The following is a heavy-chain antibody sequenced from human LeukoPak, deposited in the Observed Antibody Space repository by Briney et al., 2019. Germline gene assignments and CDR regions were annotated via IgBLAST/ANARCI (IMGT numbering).Heavy chain of an antibody. D-gene: IGHD3-22*01. V-gene: IGHV1-18*01. J-gene: IGHJ3*02. CDR3: ASSGYFGYGGDAFDI. CDR1: GYTFTSYG. CDR2: ISAYNGNT. Sequence: ASVKVSCKASGYTFTSYGISWVRQAPGQGLEWMGWISAYNGNTNYAQKLQGRVTMTTDTSTSTAYMELRSLRSDDTAVYYCASSGYFGYGGDAFDIWGQGTMVTVSS.